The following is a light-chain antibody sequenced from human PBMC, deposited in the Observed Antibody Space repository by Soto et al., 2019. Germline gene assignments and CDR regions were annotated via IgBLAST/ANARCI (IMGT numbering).Light chain of an antibody. CDR1: QSIDTH. CDR2: EAS. V-gene: IGKV1-39*01. Sequence: DIRMTQSPSSLSASVGDRVTITCRASQSIDTHLNWYQQHPGKAPNALIYEASNLQSGVPSGFSGSGSGTDFTLTISGLQPDDSATYYCHQTYSPPDTFGQGTKVDI. J-gene: IGKJ1*01. CDR3: HQTYSPPDT.